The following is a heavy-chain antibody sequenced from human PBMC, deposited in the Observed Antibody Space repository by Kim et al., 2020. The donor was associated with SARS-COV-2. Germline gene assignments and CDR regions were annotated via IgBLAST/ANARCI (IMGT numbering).Heavy chain of an antibody. D-gene: IGHD4-17*01. V-gene: IGHV3-30*04. CDR3: ASLRGFDY. CDR2: ISYDGSNK. Sequence: GGSLRLSCAASGFTFSSYAMHWVRQAPGKGLEWVAVISYDGSNKYYADSVKGRFTISRDNSKNTLYLQMNSLRAEDTAVYYCASLRGFDYWGQGTLVTVS. CDR1: GFTFSSYA. J-gene: IGHJ4*02.